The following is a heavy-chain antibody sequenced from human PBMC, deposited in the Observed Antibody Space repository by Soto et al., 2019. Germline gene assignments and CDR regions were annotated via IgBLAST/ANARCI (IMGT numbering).Heavy chain of an antibody. D-gene: IGHD2-15*01. CDR3: ARDLSGNPGY. Sequence: ASVKVSCKASGYTFASYGISWLRQAPGQGLEWLGWVSTYSPKTVYAQKLQGRVTMTTDTSTSTAYMELRSLRSDDTAVYYCARDLSGNPGYWGQGTLVTVSS. V-gene: IGHV1-18*01. J-gene: IGHJ4*02. CDR1: GYTFASYG. CDR2: VSTYSPKT.